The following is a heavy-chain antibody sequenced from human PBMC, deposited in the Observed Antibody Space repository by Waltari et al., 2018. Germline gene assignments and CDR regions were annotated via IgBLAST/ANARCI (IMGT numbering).Heavy chain of an antibody. D-gene: IGHD4-17*01. CDR3: AAETVEETQFQH. CDR1: GFTFTSSA. V-gene: IGHV1-58*01. Sequence: QMQLVQSGPEVKKPGTSVKVSCKASGFTFTSSAVQWVRQARGQRLEWIGWIGVGSGNTNYAQKFQERVTITRDMSTSTAYMELSSLRSEDTAVYYCAAETVEETQFQHWGQGTLVTVSS. J-gene: IGHJ1*01. CDR2: IGVGSGNT.